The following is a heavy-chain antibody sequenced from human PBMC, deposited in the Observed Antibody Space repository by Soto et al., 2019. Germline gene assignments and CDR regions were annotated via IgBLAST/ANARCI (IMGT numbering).Heavy chain of an antibody. D-gene: IGHD1-1*01. CDR3: SSVGAGGGTPVY. CDR1: GFTFSSYW. CDR2: IKQDGSEK. J-gene: IGHJ4*02. V-gene: IGHV3-7*01. Sequence: EVQLVESGGGLVQPGGSLRLSCAASGFTFSSYWMSWVRQAPGKGLEWVANIKQDGSEKYYVDSVKGRFTIPRDNAKNSLYLQMSSLSAEDTAVYYCSSVGAGGGTPVYCGQGALVTVSS.